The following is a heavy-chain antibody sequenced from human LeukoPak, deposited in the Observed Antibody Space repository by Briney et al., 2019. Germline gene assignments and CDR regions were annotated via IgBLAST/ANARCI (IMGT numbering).Heavy chain of an antibody. CDR2: IYSGGGK. J-gene: IGHJ4*01. CDR1: GFTFSSYG. D-gene: IGHD4/OR15-4a*01. CDR3: ARRAGAYSHPYDY. V-gene: IGHV3-53*01. Sequence: GGTLRLSCAASGFTFSSYGMSWVRQAPGKGLEWVSVIYSGGGKSYADSVKGRFTISRDNSKNTLYLQMGSLGAEDTAVYYCARRAGAYSHPYDYWGQGTLVTVSS.